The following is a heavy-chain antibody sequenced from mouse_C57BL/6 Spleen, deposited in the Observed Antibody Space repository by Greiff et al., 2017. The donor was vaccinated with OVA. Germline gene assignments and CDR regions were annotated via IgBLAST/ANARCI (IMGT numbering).Heavy chain of an antibody. Sequence: QVQLQQSGAELVRPGASVTLSCKASGYTFTDYEMHWVKQTPVHGLEWIGAIDPETGGTAYNQKFKGKAILTADKSSSTAYMELRSLTSEDSAVYYCARSDTTEGYFDVWGTGTTVTVSS. J-gene: IGHJ1*03. CDR1: GYTFTDYE. D-gene: IGHD1-1*01. CDR3: ARSDTTEGYFDV. CDR2: IDPETGGT. V-gene: IGHV1-15*01.